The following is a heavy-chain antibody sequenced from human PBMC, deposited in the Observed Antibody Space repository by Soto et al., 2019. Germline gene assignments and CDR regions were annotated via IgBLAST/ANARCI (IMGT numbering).Heavy chain of an antibody. CDR2: IYYSGST. V-gene: IGHV4-39*01. J-gene: IGHJ6*02. Sequence: SETLSLTCTVSGGSISSSSYYWGWIRQPPGKGLEWIGSIYYSGSTYYNPSLKSRVTISVDTSKNQFSLKLSSVTAADTAVYYCARIIAAAGKSFDYYYYYGMDVWGQGTTVTVSS. CDR1: GGSISSSSYY. CDR3: ARIIAAAGKSFDYYYYYGMDV. D-gene: IGHD6-13*01.